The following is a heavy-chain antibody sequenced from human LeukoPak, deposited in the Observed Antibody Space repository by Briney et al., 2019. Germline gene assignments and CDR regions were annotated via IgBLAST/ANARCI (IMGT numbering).Heavy chain of an antibody. V-gene: IGHV3-23*01. CDR2: ISGSGGST. J-gene: IGHJ3*02. D-gene: IGHD2-15*01. Sequence: PGGSLRLSCAASGFTFSSYAMSWVRQAPGKGLEWVSAISGSGGSTYYADSVKGRFTISRDNSKNTLYLQMNSLRVEDTAVYYCARECPAPYCTGGSCYHEGAFDIWGQGTLVTVSS. CDR3: ARECPAPYCTGGSCYHEGAFDI. CDR1: GFTFSSYA.